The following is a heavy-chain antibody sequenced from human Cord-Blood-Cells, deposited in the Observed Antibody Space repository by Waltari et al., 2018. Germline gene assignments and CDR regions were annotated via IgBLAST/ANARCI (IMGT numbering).Heavy chain of an antibody. CDR1: GFTFSSYA. CDR3: ARVRGGREQLDFDY. Sequence: QVQLVESGGGVVQPGRSLRLSCAASGFTFSSYAMHWVRQAPGKGLEWVAVISYDGSNKYDEASVKGRFTISRGNSKNTLYLQMTSLRAEDTAVYYCARVRGGREQLDFDYWGQGTLVTVSS. V-gene: IGHV3-30-3*01. J-gene: IGHJ4*02. D-gene: IGHD6-6*01. CDR2: ISYDGSNK.